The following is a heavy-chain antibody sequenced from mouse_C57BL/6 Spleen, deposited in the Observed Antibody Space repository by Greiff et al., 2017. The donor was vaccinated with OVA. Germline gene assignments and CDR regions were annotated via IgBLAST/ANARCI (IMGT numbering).Heavy chain of an antibody. J-gene: IGHJ1*03. D-gene: IGHD1-1*01. CDR3: ARSLYYCGSSDYWYFDV. CDR2: INYDGSST. CDR1: GFTFSDYY. V-gene: IGHV5-16*01. Sequence: EVHLVEPEGGLVQPGSSMKLSCTASGFTFSDYYMAWVRQVPEKGLEWVANINYDGSSTYYLDSLKSRFIISRDNAKNILYLQMSSLKSEDTATNYWARSLYYCGSSDYWYFDVWGTGTTVTVSS.